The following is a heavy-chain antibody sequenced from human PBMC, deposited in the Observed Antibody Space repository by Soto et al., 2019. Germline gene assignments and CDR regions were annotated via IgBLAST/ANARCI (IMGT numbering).Heavy chain of an antibody. CDR3: VPLCRYCSTTTPS. V-gene: IGHV3-23*01. Sequence: EVQLLESGGGLVQPGGSLRLSCPASGFTFSTYAMSWVRQAPRKGLEWVSAISGNGGDYTYYADSVKGRFTISRDNSKNTLYLQMNSLRAEDTAVYYCVPLCRYCSTTTPSWGQGTLVTVSS. CDR2: ISGNGGDYT. J-gene: IGHJ4*02. CDR1: GFTFSTYA. D-gene: IGHD2-2*01.